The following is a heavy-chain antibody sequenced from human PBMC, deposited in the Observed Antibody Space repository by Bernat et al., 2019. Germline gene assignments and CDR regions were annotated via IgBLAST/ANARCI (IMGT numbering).Heavy chain of an antibody. J-gene: IGHJ6*02. CDR1: GFSLSTSGMC. V-gene: IGHV2-70*01. Sequence: QVTLRESGPALVKPTQTLTLTCTFSGFSLSTSGMCVSWIRQPPGKALEWLALIDWDDDKYYSTSLKTRLTISKDTSKNQVVLTMTNMDPVDTATYYCARITMVRGEFYGMDVWGQGTTVTVSS. CDR2: IDWDDDK. CDR3: ARITMVRGEFYGMDV. D-gene: IGHD3-10*01.